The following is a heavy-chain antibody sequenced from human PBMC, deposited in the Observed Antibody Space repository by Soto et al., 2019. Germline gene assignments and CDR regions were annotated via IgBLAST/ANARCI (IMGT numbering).Heavy chain of an antibody. Sequence: QVQLVQSGAEVKKPGSSVKVSCKASGGTFSSYAISWVRQAPGQGLEWMGGIIPIFGTANYAQKFQGRVTITADESTSTAYMELSSLRSEDTAVYYCARWSPGSGTWTDYYYYGMDVWGQGTTVTVSS. D-gene: IGHD3-10*01. J-gene: IGHJ6*02. CDR2: IIPIFGTA. V-gene: IGHV1-69*12. CDR1: GGTFSSYA. CDR3: ARWSPGSGTWTDYYYYGMDV.